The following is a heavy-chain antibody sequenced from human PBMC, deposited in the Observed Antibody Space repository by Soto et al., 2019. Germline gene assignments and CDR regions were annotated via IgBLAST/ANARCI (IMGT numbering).Heavy chain of an antibody. D-gene: IGHD6-13*01. Sequence: SETLSLTCTVSGGSISSSSYYWGWIRQPPGKGLEWIGSIYYSGSTYYNPSLKSRVTISVDTSKNQFSLKLSSVTAADTAVYYCARLGVDSSSWYYFDYWGQGTLVTVSS. CDR2: IYYSGST. CDR1: GGSISSSSYY. V-gene: IGHV4-39*01. CDR3: ARLGVDSSSWYYFDY. J-gene: IGHJ4*02.